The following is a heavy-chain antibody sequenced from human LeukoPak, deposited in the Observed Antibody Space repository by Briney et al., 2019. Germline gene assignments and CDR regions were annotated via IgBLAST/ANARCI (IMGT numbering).Heavy chain of an antibody. J-gene: IGHJ4*02. CDR1: GFTFSNYW. CDR3: ARPTDY. Sequence: GGSLRLSCAASGFTFSNYWMSWVRQAPGKGLEWVANIKEDGSEKYYVDSVKGRFTISRDNAKNTLYLQMNSLRVEDTAVYYCARPTDYWGQGTLVTVSS. V-gene: IGHV3-7*01. CDR2: IKEDGSEK.